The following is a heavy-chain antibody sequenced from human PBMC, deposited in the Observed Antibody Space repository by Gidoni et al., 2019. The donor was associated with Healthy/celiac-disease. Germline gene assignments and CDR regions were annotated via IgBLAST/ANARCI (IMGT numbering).Heavy chain of an antibody. Sequence: QVQLVESGGGVVQPGRSLRLSCAASGFTFSRYAMPWVRQAPGKGLEWVAVISYDGSNKYYADSVKGRFTISRDNSKNTLYLQMNSLRAEDTAVYYCARDQGDGDPLQYFDYWGQGTLVTVSS. CDR2: ISYDGSNK. CDR1: GFTFSRYA. V-gene: IGHV3-30-3*01. J-gene: IGHJ4*02. CDR3: ARDQGDGDPLQYFDY. D-gene: IGHD2-21*02.